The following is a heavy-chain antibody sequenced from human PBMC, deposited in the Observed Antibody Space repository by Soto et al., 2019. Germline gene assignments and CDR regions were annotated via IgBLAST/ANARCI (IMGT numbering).Heavy chain of an antibody. CDR2: ISGSGGST. V-gene: IGHV3-23*01. D-gene: IGHD1-26*01. CDR3: AKDQGGSYYYFQH. CDR1: GFTFSSYS. J-gene: IGHJ1*01. Sequence: GGSLRLSCAASGFTFSSYSMSWVRQAPGKGLEWVSAISGSGGSTYYADSVKGRFTISRDNSKNTLYLQMNSLRAEDTAVYYCAKDQGGSYYYFQHWGQGTLVTVSS.